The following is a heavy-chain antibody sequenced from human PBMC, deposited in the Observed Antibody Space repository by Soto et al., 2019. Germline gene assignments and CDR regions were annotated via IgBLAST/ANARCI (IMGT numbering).Heavy chain of an antibody. J-gene: IGHJ5*02. V-gene: IGHV3-49*03. D-gene: IGHD6-13*01. Sequence: GGSLRLSCTASGFTFGDYAMSWFRQAPGKGLEWVGFIRSKAYGGTTEYAASVKGRFTISRDDSKSIAYLQMNSLKTEDTAVYYCTRDGPEQLVRHPWFDPWGQGTLVTVSS. CDR2: IRSKAYGGTT. CDR1: GFTFGDYA. CDR3: TRDGPEQLVRHPWFDP.